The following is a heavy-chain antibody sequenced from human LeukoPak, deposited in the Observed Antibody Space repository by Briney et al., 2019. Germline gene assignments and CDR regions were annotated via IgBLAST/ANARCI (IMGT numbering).Heavy chain of an antibody. CDR3: ARGASVMGVPPAHVFPGMNNRGIDALDI. Sequence: GGSLRLSCAASGFTFNTYWMHWVRQSPEKGLEWVSRINAGGDIINYADSVKGRFTISRDNAVNTLYLQMDSLRADDTAMYYCARGASVMGVPPAHVFPGMNNRGIDALDIWGQGTMVTVSS. CDR1: GFTFNTYW. D-gene: IGHD1-26*01. CDR2: INAGGDII. V-gene: IGHV3-74*01. J-gene: IGHJ3*02.